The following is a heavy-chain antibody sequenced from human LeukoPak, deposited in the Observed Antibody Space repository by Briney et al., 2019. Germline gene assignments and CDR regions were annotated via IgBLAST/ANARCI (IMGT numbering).Heavy chain of an antibody. CDR3: ARHQWGQIVVVPAAIQY. CDR2: IYYSGST. J-gene: IGHJ4*02. Sequence: PSETLSLTCTVSGGSISSSSYYWGWIRQPPGKGLEWIGSIYYSGSTYYNPSLKSRVTISVDTSKNQFSLKLSSVTAADTAVYYCARHQWGQIVVVPAAIQYWGQGTLVTVSS. V-gene: IGHV4-39*01. D-gene: IGHD2-2*01. CDR1: GGSISSSSYY.